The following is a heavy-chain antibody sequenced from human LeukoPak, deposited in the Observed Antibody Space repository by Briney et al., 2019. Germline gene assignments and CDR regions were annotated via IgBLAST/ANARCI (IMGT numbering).Heavy chain of an antibody. Sequence: SETLSLTCGVSGGSISGSYWWSWVRQPPGKGLEWIGEIYHSGSTNYNPSLKSRVTISMDKSKNQFSLNLSSVTAADTAVYYCAKDGTKTTVVTPEDYWGQGTLVTVSS. D-gene: IGHD4-23*01. CDR2: IYHSGST. V-gene: IGHV4-4*02. CDR1: GGSISGSYW. CDR3: AKDGTKTTVVTPEDY. J-gene: IGHJ4*02.